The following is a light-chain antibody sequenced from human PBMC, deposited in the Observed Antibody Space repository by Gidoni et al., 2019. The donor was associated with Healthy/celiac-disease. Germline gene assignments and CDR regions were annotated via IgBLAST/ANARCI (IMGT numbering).Light chain of an antibody. J-gene: IGLJ2*01. CDR1: SANFGRNT. CDR3: AAWDDSLNGVV. Sequence: SVLTHPPSASGTPGQRVPISCSGSSANFGRNTVNRDQQLPGTAPKLLIYSDNQRPSGVPDRFSGSKSGTTASLAISGLQSEDEADYYCAAWDDSLNGVVFGGGTKLTVL. V-gene: IGLV1-44*01. CDR2: SDN.